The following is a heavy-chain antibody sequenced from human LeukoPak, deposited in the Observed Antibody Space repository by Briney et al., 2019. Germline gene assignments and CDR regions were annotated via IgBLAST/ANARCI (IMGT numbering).Heavy chain of an antibody. J-gene: IGHJ5*02. D-gene: IGHD6-19*01. CDR1: GGSISSYY. CDR3: ARDRSYSSGWSDP. CDR2: IYSSGST. V-gene: IGHV4-59*01. Sequence: SETLSLTCTVSGGSISSYYWNWIRQPPGKGLEWIGYIYSSGSTNYNPSLKSRVTISVDTPKNQFSLKLSSVTPADTAVYYCARDRSYSSGWSDPWGQGTLVTVSS.